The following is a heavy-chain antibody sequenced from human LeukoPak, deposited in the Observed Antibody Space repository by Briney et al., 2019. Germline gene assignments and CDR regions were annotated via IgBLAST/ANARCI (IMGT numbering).Heavy chain of an antibody. Sequence: SETLSLTCAVYGGSFSGYYWSWIRQPPGKGLEWIGEINHSGSTNYNPSLKSRATISVDTSKNQFSLKLSSVTAADTAVYYCARDAQLWFGESPKNYFDYWGQGTLVTVSS. CDR2: INHSGST. V-gene: IGHV4-34*01. J-gene: IGHJ4*02. CDR3: ARDAQLWFGESPKNYFDY. D-gene: IGHD3-10*01. CDR1: GGSFSGYY.